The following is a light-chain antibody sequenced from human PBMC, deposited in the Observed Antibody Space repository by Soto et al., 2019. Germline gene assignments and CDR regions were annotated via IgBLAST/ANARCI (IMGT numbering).Light chain of an antibody. Sequence: EIVLTQSPASLSLSPGERATLSCRAGQSVSDYLAWYQQKPGQPPRLLFFDASNRATGVPARFSAGGSGTDFTLIINSLEPEDFAVYYCQQRVNWPPTFGGGTKVGI. J-gene: IGKJ4*01. CDR2: DAS. CDR3: QQRVNWPPT. CDR1: QSVSDY. V-gene: IGKV3-11*01.